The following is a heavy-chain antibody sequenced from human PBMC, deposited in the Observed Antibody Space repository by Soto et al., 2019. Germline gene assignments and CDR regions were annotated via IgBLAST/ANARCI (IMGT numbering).Heavy chain of an antibody. J-gene: IGHJ4*02. CDR1: GYTFTSYG. D-gene: IGHD4-17*01. CDR2: ISAYNGNT. V-gene: IGHV1-18*01. Sequence: ASVKVSCKASGYTFTSYGISWVRQAPGQGLEWMGWISAYNGNTNYAQKLQGRVTMTTDTSTSTAYMELRSLRSDDTAVYYCAREVQSVTTIGFDYWGQGTLVTVSS. CDR3: AREVQSVTTIGFDY.